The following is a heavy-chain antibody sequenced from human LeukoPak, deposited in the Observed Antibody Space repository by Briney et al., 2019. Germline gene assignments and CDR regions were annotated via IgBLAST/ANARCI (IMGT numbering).Heavy chain of an antibody. Sequence: SETLSLTCTVSGGSISSYYWSWIRQPPGKGLEWIGYIYYSGSTNYNPSLKSRVTISIDTSKNQFSLKLSSVTAADTAVYYCARRGGYSYGYHLYFDYWGQGTLVTVSS. CDR2: IYYSGST. D-gene: IGHD5-18*01. CDR1: GGSISSYY. J-gene: IGHJ4*02. CDR3: ARRGGYSYGYHLYFDY. V-gene: IGHV4-59*12.